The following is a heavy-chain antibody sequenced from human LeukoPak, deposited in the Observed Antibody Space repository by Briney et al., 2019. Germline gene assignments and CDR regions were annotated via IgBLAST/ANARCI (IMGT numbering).Heavy chain of an antibody. V-gene: IGHV4-39*01. CDR2: IYYSGST. Sequence: SETLSLTCTVSGGSISSSSYYWGWIRQPPGKGLEWIGSIYYSGSTYYNPSLKSRVTISVDTSKNQFSLKLSSVTAADTAVYYCASDTVVPAAIVRTFDYWGQGTLVTVSS. D-gene: IGHD2-2*01. J-gene: IGHJ4*02. CDR1: GGSISSSSYY. CDR3: ASDTVVPAAIVRTFDY.